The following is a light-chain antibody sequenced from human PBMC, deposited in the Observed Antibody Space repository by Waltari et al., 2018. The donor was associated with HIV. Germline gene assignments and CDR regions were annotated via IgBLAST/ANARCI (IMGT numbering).Light chain of an antibody. V-gene: IGLV3-25*03. CDR3: QSADSSGTYKV. CDR2: KDS. CDR1: ALPKQY. J-gene: IGLJ3*02. Sequence: SSQLTQPPSVSVSPGQTARSTCSGDALPKQYASWYQQKPGQAPVLGIYKDSERPSGIPERFSGSSSGTTVTLTISGVQAEDEADYYCQSADSSGTYKVFGGGTKLTVL.